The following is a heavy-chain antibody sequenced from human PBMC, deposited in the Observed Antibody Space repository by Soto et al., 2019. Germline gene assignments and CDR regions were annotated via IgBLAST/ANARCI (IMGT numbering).Heavy chain of an antibody. Sequence: EVQLVESGGGLVKPGGSLRLSCAASGFTFSSYSMNWVRQAPGKGLEWVSSISSSSSYIYYADSVKGRFTISRDNAKNSLYLQMNSLRAEDTAVYYCARDRVASGTYYYYMAVWGKGTTVTVSS. D-gene: IGHD6-13*01. J-gene: IGHJ6*03. CDR3: ARDRVASGTYYYYMAV. V-gene: IGHV3-21*01. CDR2: ISSSSSYI. CDR1: GFTFSSYS.